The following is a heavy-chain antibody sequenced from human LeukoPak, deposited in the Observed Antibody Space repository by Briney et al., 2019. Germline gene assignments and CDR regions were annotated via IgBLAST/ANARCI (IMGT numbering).Heavy chain of an antibody. CDR2: IYSGGST. CDR3: ARDATRGGDFDY. D-gene: IGHD3-16*01. Sequence: GGSLRLSCAASGFTVSSNYMSWVRQAPGKGLEWVSVIYSGGSTYYADSVKGRFTISRDNAKNSLYLQMNSLRAEDTAVYYCARDATRGGDFDYWGQGTLVTVSS. V-gene: IGHV3-53*01. J-gene: IGHJ4*02. CDR1: GFTVSSNY.